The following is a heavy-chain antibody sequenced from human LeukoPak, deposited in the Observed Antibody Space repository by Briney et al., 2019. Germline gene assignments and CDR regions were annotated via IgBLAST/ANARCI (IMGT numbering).Heavy chain of an antibody. CDR2: LSHTGNT. CDR1: GGSISSYY. CDR3: ARSDRYLRCDSFDI. V-gene: IGHV4-59*08. Sequence: KASETLSLTSTVSGGSISSYYWSWIRQPPGKGLEWIGSLSHTGNTYYKPSLKSRVIISKHTSKNHFSLNLTSVTAPDTAVYFCARSDRYLRCDSFDIWGQGTLVSVSS. D-gene: IGHD1-1*01. J-gene: IGHJ3*02.